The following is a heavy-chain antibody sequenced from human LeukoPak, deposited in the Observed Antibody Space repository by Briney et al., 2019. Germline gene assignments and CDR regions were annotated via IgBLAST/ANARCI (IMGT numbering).Heavy chain of an antibody. CDR3: ARDSVSAFDI. V-gene: IGHV3-7*01. J-gene: IGHJ3*02. Sequence: VGSLRLSCAASGFTSSSYWMSCVRQAPGKGLEWVANIKQDGSEKYYVDSVKGRFTISRDNAKNSLYLQMNSLSAEDTAGYYCARDSVSAFDIWGQGTMVTVSS. CDR1: GFTSSSYW. CDR2: IKQDGSEK. D-gene: IGHD5-18*01.